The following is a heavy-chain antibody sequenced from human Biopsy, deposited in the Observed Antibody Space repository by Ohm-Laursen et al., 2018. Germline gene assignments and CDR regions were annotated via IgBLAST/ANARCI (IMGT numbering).Heavy chain of an antibody. J-gene: IGHJ1*01. CDR2: NIPILGTG. CDR3: ATKLTGYFHH. Sequence: SSVKVSCKAPGGTFSNYGVNWGRQAPGPGLEWLGGNIPILGTGNYAQKFQDRVTVAADTSTGTATMELRSLRSDDTAVYYCATKLTGYFHHWGQGTLVIVSS. CDR1: GGTFSNYG. V-gene: IGHV1-69*06. D-gene: IGHD3-9*01.